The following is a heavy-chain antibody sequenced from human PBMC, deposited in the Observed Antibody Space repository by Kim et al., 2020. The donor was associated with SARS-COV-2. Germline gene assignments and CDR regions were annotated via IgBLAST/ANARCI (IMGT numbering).Heavy chain of an antibody. J-gene: IGHJ4*02. Sequence: GGSLRLSCVASGFSFATFDMSWVRQAPGKGLKWVAVMRRPDDSVYYAESVSGRFSVSSDSDRNKKYSELNSLSVEDAAVYYCEKGALLDYWGPGRPVTVS. CDR2: MRRPDDSV. V-gene: IGHV3-23*01. CDR1: GFSFATFD. CDR3: EKGALLDY.